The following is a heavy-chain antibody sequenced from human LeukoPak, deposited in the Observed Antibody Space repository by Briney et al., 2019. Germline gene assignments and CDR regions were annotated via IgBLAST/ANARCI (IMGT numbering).Heavy chain of an antibody. CDR3: AREVEATPYYFDY. CDR1: GGSISSYY. J-gene: IGHJ4*02. D-gene: IGHD1-26*01. V-gene: IGHV4-59*01. CDR2: IYYSGST. Sequence: PSETLSLTCTVSGGSISSYYWSWIRQPPGKGLEWIGYIYYSGSTNYNPSLKSRVTISVDTSKNQFSLKLSSVTAADTAVYYCAREVEATPYYFDYWGQGTLVTVSS.